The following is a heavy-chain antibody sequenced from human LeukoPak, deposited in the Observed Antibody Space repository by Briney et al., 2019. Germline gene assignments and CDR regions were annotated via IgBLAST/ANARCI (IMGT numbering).Heavy chain of an antibody. D-gene: IGHD2-2*01. J-gene: IGHJ4*02. CDR1: GFTFNNYG. CDR2: ISYDGRNK. CDR3: AKGPLRGTAAAIDY. Sequence: GGSLRLSCVASGFTFNNYGMHWVRQAPGKGLEWVAVISYDGRNKHYPDSVKGRFTISRDISTDTLWLQMDSLRTEDTAVYYCAKGPLRGTAAAIDYWGQGTLVTVSS. V-gene: IGHV3-30*18.